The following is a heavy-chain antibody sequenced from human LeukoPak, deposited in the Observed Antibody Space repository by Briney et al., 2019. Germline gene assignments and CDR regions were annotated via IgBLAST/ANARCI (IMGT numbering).Heavy chain of an antibody. V-gene: IGHV1-69*04. CDR3: ARVIDVAAAGYFDS. CDR1: GGTFSSYA. J-gene: IGHJ4*02. Sequence: SVKVSCKASGGTFSSYAISWVRQAPGQGLEWMGRIIPILGIANYAQKFQGRVTITADKSTSTAYMELSSLRSEDTAVYYCARVIDVAAAGYFDSWGQGTQVTVSS. CDR2: IIPILGIA. D-gene: IGHD6-13*01.